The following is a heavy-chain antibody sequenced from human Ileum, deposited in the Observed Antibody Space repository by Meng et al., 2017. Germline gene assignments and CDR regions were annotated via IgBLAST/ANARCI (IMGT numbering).Heavy chain of an antibody. Sequence: QLQLQESGPGLVKPSETLSLMCTVSGGSISSSSHCCDWIRQPPGKGLEWIGSICYSGNTYYNPSLKSRVTISVETSKNQFSLRLTSVTAADTGLYLCARHGHFTPDKYYFDSWGQGTLVTVSS. CDR1: GGSISSSSHC. CDR2: ICYSGNT. V-gene: IGHV4-39*01. D-gene: IGHD3-3*02. J-gene: IGHJ4*03. CDR3: ARHGHFTPDKYYFDS.